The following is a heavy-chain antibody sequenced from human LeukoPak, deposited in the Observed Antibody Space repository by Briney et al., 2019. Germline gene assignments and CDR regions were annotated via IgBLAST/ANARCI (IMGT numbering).Heavy chain of an antibody. CDR2: INHSGST. J-gene: IGHJ4*02. Sequence: PSETLSLTCAVYGGSFSGYYWSWIRQPPGKGLEWIGEINHSGSTNYNPSLKSRVTISVDTSKNQFSLKLSSVTAADTAVYYCAREAVGATGVYFDYWGQGTLVTVSS. V-gene: IGHV4-34*01. D-gene: IGHD1-26*01. CDR1: GGSFSGYY. CDR3: AREAVGATGVYFDY.